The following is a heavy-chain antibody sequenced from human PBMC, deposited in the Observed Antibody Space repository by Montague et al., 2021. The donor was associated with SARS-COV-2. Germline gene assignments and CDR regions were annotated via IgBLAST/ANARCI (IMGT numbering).Heavy chain of an antibody. CDR1: GGSVSDYY. CDR2: INHSGST. V-gene: IGHV4-34*01. Sequence: SETLSLTCAVYGGSVSDYYWSWIRQPPGKGLEWIGEINHSGSTNYNPSPKSRVTTSVDTSKSQFSLKLTSVTAADTAVYYCARGPRITMIVVVITDIWFDPWGQGTLVTVSS. CDR3: ARGPRITMIVVVITDIWFDP. J-gene: IGHJ5*02. D-gene: IGHD3-22*01.